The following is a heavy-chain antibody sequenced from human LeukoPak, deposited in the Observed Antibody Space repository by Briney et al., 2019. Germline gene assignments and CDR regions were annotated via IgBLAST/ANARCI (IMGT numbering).Heavy chain of an antibody. Sequence: IPSETLSLTCTVSGGSISSGGYYWSWIRQHPGKGLEWIGYIYYSGSTYYNPSLKSRVTISVDTSKNQFSLKLSSVTAADTAVYYCATGKGGYDWFDYWGQGTLVTVSS. CDR2: IYYSGST. J-gene: IGHJ4*02. D-gene: IGHD5-12*01. CDR3: ATGKGGYDWFDY. CDR1: GGSISSGGYY. V-gene: IGHV4-31*03.